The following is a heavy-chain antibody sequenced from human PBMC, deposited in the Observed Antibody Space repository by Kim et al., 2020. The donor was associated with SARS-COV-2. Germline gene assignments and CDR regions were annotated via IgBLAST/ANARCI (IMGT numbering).Heavy chain of an antibody. D-gene: IGHD3-22*01. CDR1: GYTLTELS. CDR3: ATGYYYNSSGYYLNWFDP. V-gene: IGHV1-24*01. J-gene: IGHJ5*02. Sequence: ASVKVSCKVSGYTLTELSMHWVRQAPGQGLEWMGGFDPEDGETIYAQKFQGRVTMTEDTSTDTAYMELSSLRSEDTAVYYCATGYYYNSSGYYLNWFDPWGQGTPVTVS. CDR2: FDPEDGET.